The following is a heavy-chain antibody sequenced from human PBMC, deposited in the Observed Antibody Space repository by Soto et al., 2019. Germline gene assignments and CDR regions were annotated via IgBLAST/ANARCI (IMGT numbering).Heavy chain of an antibody. Sequence: GGSLRLSCAASGFTFSSYAMHWVRQAPGKGLEWVAVISYDGSNKYYADSVKGRFTISRENSQSTLYLQMSSLRAEDTAVYYCARDGGGYNSGYMANRGQGTLVTVSS. CDR1: GFTFSSYA. J-gene: IGHJ4*02. CDR3: ARDGGGYNSGYMAN. V-gene: IGHV3-30-3*01. CDR2: ISYDGSNK. D-gene: IGHD5-18*01.